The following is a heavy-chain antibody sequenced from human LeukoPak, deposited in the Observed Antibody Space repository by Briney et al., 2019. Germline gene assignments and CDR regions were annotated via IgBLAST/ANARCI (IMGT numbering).Heavy chain of an antibody. V-gene: IGHV3-33*06. CDR2: IWYDGSNK. CDR3: AKAMSGYDTYYFDY. Sequence: SRRSLRLSCAASGFTFSSYGMHWVRQAPGKGLEWVAVIWYDGSNKYYADSVKGRFTISRDNSKNTLYLQMNSLRAEDTAVYYCAKAMSGYDTYYFDYWGQGTLVTVSS. D-gene: IGHD5-12*01. J-gene: IGHJ4*02. CDR1: GFTFSSYG.